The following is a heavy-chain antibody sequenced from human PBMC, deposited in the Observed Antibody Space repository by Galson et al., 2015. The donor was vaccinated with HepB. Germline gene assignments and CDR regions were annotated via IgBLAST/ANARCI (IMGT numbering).Heavy chain of an antibody. CDR1: GYTFTSYA. V-gene: IGHV7-4-1*02. Sequence: SCKASGYTFTSYAMNWVRQAPGQGLEWMGWINTNTGNPTYAQGFTGRFVFSLDTSVSTAYLQISSLKAEDTAVYYCARDPRKGGGANNWFDPWGQGTLVTVSS. J-gene: IGHJ5*02. CDR3: ARDPRKGGGANNWFDP. CDR2: INTNTGNP. D-gene: IGHD3-16*01.